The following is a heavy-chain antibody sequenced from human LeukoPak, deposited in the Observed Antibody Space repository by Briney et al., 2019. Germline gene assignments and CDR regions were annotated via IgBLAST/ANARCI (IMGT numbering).Heavy chain of an antibody. CDR2: IYSSGST. Sequence: SETLSLTCTVSGGSISGYYWSWIRQPAGKGLEWIGRIYSSGSTDCNPSLKSRVTMSVDTSKNQFSLKLSSGTAADTAVYYCARGPLYVSGSYNWFDPWGQGTLVTVSS. CDR1: GGSISGYY. J-gene: IGHJ5*02. V-gene: IGHV4-4*07. CDR3: ARGPLYVSGSYNWFDP. D-gene: IGHD3-10*01.